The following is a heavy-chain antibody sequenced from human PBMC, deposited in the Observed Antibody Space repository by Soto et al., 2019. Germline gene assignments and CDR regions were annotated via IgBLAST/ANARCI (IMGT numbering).Heavy chain of an antibody. J-gene: IGHJ5*02. Sequence: SETLSLTCTVSGGSISSSSYYWGWIRQPPGKGLEWIGSIYYSGSTYYNPSLKSRVTISVDTSKNQFSLKLSSVTAADTAVYYCARPASSGWYDRFDPWGQGPLVTVSS. D-gene: IGHD6-19*01. CDR1: GGSISSSSYY. CDR2: IYYSGST. CDR3: ARPASSGWYDRFDP. V-gene: IGHV4-39*01.